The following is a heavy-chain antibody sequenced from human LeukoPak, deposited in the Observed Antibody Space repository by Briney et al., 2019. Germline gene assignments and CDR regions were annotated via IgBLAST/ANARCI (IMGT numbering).Heavy chain of an antibody. CDR1: GFTVSSYY. J-gene: IGHJ5*02. Sequence: GGSLRLSCAASGFTVSSYYMNWVRQAPGKGVEWVSVIYSAGNTYYADSVKGRFTISRDNSKNTLFLQMDSLRAEDTAVYYCARAREYLAVDLWGQGTQVTVSS. V-gene: IGHV3-66*02. D-gene: IGHD2/OR15-2a*01. CDR2: IYSAGNT. CDR3: ARAREYLAVDL.